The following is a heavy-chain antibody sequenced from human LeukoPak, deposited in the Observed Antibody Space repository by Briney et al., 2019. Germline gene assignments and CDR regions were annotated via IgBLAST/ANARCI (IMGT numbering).Heavy chain of an antibody. Sequence: PGGSLRLSCAASGFTVSSNYMSWVRQAPGKGLEWASVIYSGGSTYYADSEKGRFTNARDNSKNTLYLQMNSLRAEFTAVYYCARGMVEYSSSSAYYVDYWGQGALVTVSS. D-gene: IGHD6-6*01. J-gene: IGHJ4*02. CDR1: GFTVSSNY. CDR3: ARGMVEYSSSSAYYVDY. V-gene: IGHV3-53*01. CDR2: IYSGGST.